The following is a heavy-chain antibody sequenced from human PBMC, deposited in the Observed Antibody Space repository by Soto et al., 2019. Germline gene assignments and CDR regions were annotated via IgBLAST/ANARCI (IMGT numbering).Heavy chain of an antibody. Sequence: QVQLVESGGGVVQPGRSLRLSCAASGFTFSSYGMHWVRQAPGKGLEWVAVIWYDGSNKYYADSVKGRFTISRDNSKNTLYLQMNSLRAEDTAVYYCARKLVPAAIHTMEFDPWGQGTLVTVSS. CDR3: ARKLVPAAIHTMEFDP. CDR2: IWYDGSNK. V-gene: IGHV3-33*01. D-gene: IGHD2-2*01. CDR1: GFTFSSYG. J-gene: IGHJ5*02.